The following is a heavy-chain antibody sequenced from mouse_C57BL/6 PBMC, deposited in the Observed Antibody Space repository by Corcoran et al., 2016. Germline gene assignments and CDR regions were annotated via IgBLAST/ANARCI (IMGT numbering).Heavy chain of an antibody. Sequence: EVQLQQSGPELVKPGASVKISCKASGYTFTDYYMNWVKQSHGKSLEWIGDINPNNGGTSYNQKFKGKATLTVDKSSSTAYMEPRSLTSEDSAVYYCARNYGSSYWYFDVWGTGTTVTVSS. CDR1: GYTFTDYY. D-gene: IGHD1-1*01. J-gene: IGHJ1*03. CDR2: INPNNGGT. V-gene: IGHV1-26*01. CDR3: ARNYGSSYWYFDV.